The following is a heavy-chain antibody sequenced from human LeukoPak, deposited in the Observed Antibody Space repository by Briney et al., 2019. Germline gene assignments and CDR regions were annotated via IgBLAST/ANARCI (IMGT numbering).Heavy chain of an antibody. Sequence: GGTLRLSCAASGVTVSTNDMSWGGLGPGRGVAWVSVIYSDGRTYYADSVKGRFTISRDNSKNTLYLQMNSLRAEDTAVYYCARDSGRFDVFDIWGQGTMVTVSS. CDR2: IYSDGRT. J-gene: IGHJ3*02. D-gene: IGHD3-10*01. V-gene: IGHV3-53*01. CDR1: GVTVSTND. CDR3: ARDSGRFDVFDI.